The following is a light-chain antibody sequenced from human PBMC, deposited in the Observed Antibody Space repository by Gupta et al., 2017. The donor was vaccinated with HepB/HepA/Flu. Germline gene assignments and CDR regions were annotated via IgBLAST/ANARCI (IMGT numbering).Light chain of an antibody. CDR3: QQYSFYSGET. CDR2: KAS. Sequence: DIQMTQSPSTLSGSVGDRVTITCRASQNISNWLAWYQQKPGKAPNLLIYKASTVQSGVPSRFSGGGSGTEFTLTISSLQPDDFATYYCQQYSFYSGETFGQGTKVEI. CDR1: QNISNW. J-gene: IGKJ1*01. V-gene: IGKV1-5*03.